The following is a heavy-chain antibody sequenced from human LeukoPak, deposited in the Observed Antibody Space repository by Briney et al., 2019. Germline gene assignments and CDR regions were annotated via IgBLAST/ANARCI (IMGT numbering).Heavy chain of an antibody. J-gene: IGHJ4*02. D-gene: IGHD5-12*01. V-gene: IGHV3-7*05. CDR1: GFTLSSYW. CDR3: ARDVGYSGYGNFDY. Sequence: GGSLRLSCAASGFTLSSYWMSWVRQAPGKGLEWVANINRDGSEKYYVDSVKGRFTISRDNSKNTVYLQMNSLRAEDTAVYYCARDVGYSGYGNFDYWGQGTLVTVSS. CDR2: INRDGSEK.